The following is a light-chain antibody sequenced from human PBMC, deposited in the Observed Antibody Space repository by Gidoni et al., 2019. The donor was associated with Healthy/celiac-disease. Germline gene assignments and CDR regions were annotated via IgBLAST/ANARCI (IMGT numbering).Light chain of an antibody. Sequence: EIVLPQSPATLSLSPGERATLSCRASQSVSSYLAWYQQKPGQAPRLLIYDASNRATGIPARFSGSGSVTDFTLTISSLEPEDFAGYYCQQRSNWPSFGGGTKVEIK. CDR3: QQRSNWPS. CDR1: QSVSSY. J-gene: IGKJ4*01. V-gene: IGKV3-11*01. CDR2: DAS.